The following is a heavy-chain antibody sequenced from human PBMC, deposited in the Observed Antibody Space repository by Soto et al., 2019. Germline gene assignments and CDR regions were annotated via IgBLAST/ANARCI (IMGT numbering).Heavy chain of an antibody. J-gene: IGHJ1*01. D-gene: IGHD3-10*01. CDR1: GGSISSSSYY. CDR2: IYYSGST. Sequence: QLQLQESGPGLVKPSETLSLTCTVSGGSISSSSYYWGWIRQPPGKGLEWIGSIYYSGSTYYNPSLRSRVTISVATSKNQFSLKLSSVTAADAAVYCCATLWFGESQHGGQGTLVTVSS. V-gene: IGHV4-39*01. CDR3: ATLWFGESQH.